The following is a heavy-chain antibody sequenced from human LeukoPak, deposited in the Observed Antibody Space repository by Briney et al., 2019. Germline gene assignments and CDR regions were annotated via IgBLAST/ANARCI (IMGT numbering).Heavy chain of an antibody. CDR3: AKDQITMIVVVSHCHYYYGMDV. CDR2: ISYDGSNK. Sequence: PGGSLRLSCAASGFTFSSYAMHWVRQAPGKGLEWVAVISYDGSNKYYADSVKGRFTISRDNSKNTLYLQMNSLRAEDTAVYYCAKDQITMIVVVSHCHYYYGMDVWGQGTTVTVSS. CDR1: GFTFSSYA. J-gene: IGHJ6*02. D-gene: IGHD3-22*01. V-gene: IGHV3-30*18.